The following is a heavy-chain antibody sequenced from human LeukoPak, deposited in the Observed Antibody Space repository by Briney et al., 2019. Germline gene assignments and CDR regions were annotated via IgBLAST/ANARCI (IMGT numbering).Heavy chain of an antibody. CDR2: SRNKAKRYTT. CDR1: GFTFSEHY. D-gene: IGHD5/OR15-5a*01. Sequence: GGSLRLSCAASGFTFSEHYMDWVRQAPGKGLEWVGRSRNKAKRYTTEYAASVKGRFSSSRDDSTNSLYLQMNSLKNEDTAVYYCARGPNSVYDYHYGMDVWGQGTTVTVSS. V-gene: IGHV3-72*01. CDR3: ARGPNSVYDYHYGMDV. J-gene: IGHJ6*02.